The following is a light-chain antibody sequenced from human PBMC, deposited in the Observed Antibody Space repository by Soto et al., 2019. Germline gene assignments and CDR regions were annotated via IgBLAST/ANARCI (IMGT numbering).Light chain of an antibody. Sequence: QSALTQPPSASGSPGQSVTISCTGTSSDVGGYNYVSWYQHHPGKAPKLVIYEVTKRPSGVPDRFSGPKSGNTASLSVSGLQAEDEADYYCSSYAGRYSWVFGGGTKVTVL. V-gene: IGLV2-8*01. CDR1: SSDVGGYNY. J-gene: IGLJ3*02. CDR2: EVT. CDR3: SSYAGRYSWV.